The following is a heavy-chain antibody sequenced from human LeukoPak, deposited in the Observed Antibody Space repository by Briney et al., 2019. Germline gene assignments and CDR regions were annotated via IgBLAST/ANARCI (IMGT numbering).Heavy chain of an antibody. CDR1: GFNFGAYA. D-gene: IGHD4-23*01. J-gene: IGHJ4*02. CDR2: ISYDGSNQ. V-gene: IGHV3-30*04. Sequence: GRSLRLSCAASGFNFGAYAMHWVRQSPGKGLDWVALISYDGSNQWYADSVKGRFTVSRDSSKNTLYLQMNSLRVEDTAEYYCARGHPHGWELYLDYWGQGTLVTVSS. CDR3: ARGHPHGWELYLDY.